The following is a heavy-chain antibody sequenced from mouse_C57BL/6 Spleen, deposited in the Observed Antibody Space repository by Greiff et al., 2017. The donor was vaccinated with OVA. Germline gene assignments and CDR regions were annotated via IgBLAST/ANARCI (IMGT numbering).Heavy chain of an antibody. V-gene: IGHV5-17*01. CDR3: ARPYYYGSSLDY. CDR1: GFTFSDYG. D-gene: IGHD1-1*01. Sequence: EVQVVESGGGLVKPGGSLKLSCAASGFTFSDYGMHWVRQAPEKGLEWVAYISSGSSTIYYADTVKGRFTISRDNAKTTLFLQMTSLRSEDTAMYYCARPYYYGSSLDYWGQGTTLTVSS. J-gene: IGHJ2*01. CDR2: ISSGSSTI.